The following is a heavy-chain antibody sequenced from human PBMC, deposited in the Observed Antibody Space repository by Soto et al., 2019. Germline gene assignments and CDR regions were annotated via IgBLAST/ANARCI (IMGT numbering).Heavy chain of an antibody. CDR3: ARGDSTDCSNGVCSFFYNHDMDV. CDR1: GYSFTDYH. Sequence: VASVKVSCKASGYSFTDYHIHWVRQAPGQGLEWLGRINPKSGGTSTAQKFQGWVTMTTDTSISTASMERTRLTSDDTAIYYCARGDSTDCSNGVCSFFYNHDMDVWGQGTTVTVS. D-gene: IGHD2-8*01. CDR2: INPKSGGT. V-gene: IGHV1-2*04. J-gene: IGHJ6*02.